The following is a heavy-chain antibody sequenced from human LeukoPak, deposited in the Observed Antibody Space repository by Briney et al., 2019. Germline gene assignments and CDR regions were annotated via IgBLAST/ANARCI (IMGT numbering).Heavy chain of an antibody. CDR3: ARARPPRITIFGVVHAFDI. J-gene: IGHJ3*02. V-gene: IGHV4-34*01. Sequence: SETLSLTCAVYGGSCSGYYWSWIRQPPGKGLEWIGEINHSGSTNYNPSLKSRVTISVDTSKNQFSLKLSSVTAADTAVYYCARARPPRITIFGVVHAFDIWGQGTMVTVSS. CDR2: INHSGST. CDR1: GGSCSGYY. D-gene: IGHD3-3*01.